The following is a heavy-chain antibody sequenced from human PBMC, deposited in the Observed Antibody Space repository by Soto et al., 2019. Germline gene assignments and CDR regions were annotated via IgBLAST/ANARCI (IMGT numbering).Heavy chain of an antibody. V-gene: IGHV4-38-2*02. CDR3: ARDSSGYYWFDP. Sequence: SETLSLTCADSGFSISSGYFWGWIRQPPGKGPEWLGSIYHSGTTYYNPSVKGRVTISVDTSKNQFSLKMSSVTAADTAVYYCARDSSGYYWFDPWGQGTLVSVSS. CDR2: IYHSGTT. D-gene: IGHD3-22*01. J-gene: IGHJ5*02. CDR1: GFSISSGYF.